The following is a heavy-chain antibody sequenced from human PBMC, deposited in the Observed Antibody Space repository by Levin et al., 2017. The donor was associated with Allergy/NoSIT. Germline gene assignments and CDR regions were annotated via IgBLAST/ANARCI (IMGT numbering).Heavy chain of an antibody. Sequence: GGSLRLSCAASGFTFSSYAMSWVRQAPGKGLEWVSAISGSGGSTYYADSVKGRFTISRDNSKNTLYLQMNSLRAEDTAVYYCAKVSGFDNVLRYFDWFFDYWGQGTLVTVSS. CDR1: GFTFSSYA. V-gene: IGHV3-23*01. CDR3: AKVSGFDNVLRYFDWFFDY. D-gene: IGHD3-9*01. J-gene: IGHJ4*02. CDR2: ISGSGGST.